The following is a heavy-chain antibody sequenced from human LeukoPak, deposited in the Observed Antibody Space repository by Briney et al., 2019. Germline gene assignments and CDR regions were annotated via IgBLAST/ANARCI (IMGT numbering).Heavy chain of an antibody. V-gene: IGHV3-21*01. CDR3: ARDGYSYYYGMDV. Sequence: GGSLRLSCTASGFTFSTYSMNWVSHAPGNGLEWVSSLSGDTNYISQVDSVKGRFTISRDNAKNSLFLQMNSLRAEDTAVYYCARDGYSYYYGMDVWGQGTTVTVSS. D-gene: IGHD5-24*01. J-gene: IGHJ6*02. CDR1: GFTFSTYS. CDR2: LSGDTNYI.